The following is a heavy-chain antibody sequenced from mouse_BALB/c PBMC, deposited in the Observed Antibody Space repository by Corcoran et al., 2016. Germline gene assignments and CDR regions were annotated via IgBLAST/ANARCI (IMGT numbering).Heavy chain of an antibody. CDR1: GYTFTEYT. Sequence: EVQLQQSGPELVKPGASVKISCKTSGYTFTEYTMHWVKQSHGKSLEWIGGINPNNGGTSYNKKLKGKATLTVDKSSSTAYMELRSLTSEDSAVYYCARRRGYYGYLYAMDYWGQGTSVTVSS. CDR2: INPNNGGT. CDR3: ARRRGYYGYLYAMDY. V-gene: IGHV1-18*01. D-gene: IGHD1-2*01. J-gene: IGHJ4*01.